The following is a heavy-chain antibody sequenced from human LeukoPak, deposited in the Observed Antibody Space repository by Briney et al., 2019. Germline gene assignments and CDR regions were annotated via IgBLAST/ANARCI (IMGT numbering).Heavy chain of an antibody. CDR2: IYYSGST. CDR1: GGSISSYY. D-gene: IGHD3-10*01. CDR3: ANYGSGSYRFDP. Sequence: SETLSLTCTVSGGSISSYYWSWIRQHPGKGLEWIGYIYYSGSTYYNPSLKSRVTISVDTSKNQFSLKLSSVTAADTAVYYCANYGSGSYRFDPWGQGTLVTVSS. J-gene: IGHJ5*02. V-gene: IGHV4-59*06.